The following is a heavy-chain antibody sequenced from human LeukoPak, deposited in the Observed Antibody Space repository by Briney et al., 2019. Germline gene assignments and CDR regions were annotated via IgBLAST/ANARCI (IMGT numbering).Heavy chain of an antibody. CDR3: ARDTADHYNWLDP. D-gene: IGHD5-18*01. J-gene: IGHJ5*02. CDR2: INPDSGGT. CDR1: GYIFTGYY. Sequence: ASVKVSCKASGYIFTGYYIHWVRQAPGQGPEWMGWINPDSGGTNYAQKFQGRVTMTRETSITTAYMELSRLTSDDTAVYYCARDTADHYNWLDPWGQGTLVTVSS. V-gene: IGHV1-2*02.